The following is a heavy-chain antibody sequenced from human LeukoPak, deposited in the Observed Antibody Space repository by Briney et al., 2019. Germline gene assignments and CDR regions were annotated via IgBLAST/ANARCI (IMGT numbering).Heavy chain of an antibody. CDR2: IDPSGGST. CDR1: GYTFTDYY. Sequence: ASVKVSCKTSGYTFTDYYIHWVRQAPGQGLEWMGIIDPSGGSTSYAQKFQGRVTMTRDMSTSTVYMELSSLRSEDTAVYYCARGPNYGGNSYYFDYWGQGTLVTVSS. J-gene: IGHJ4*02. D-gene: IGHD4-23*01. V-gene: IGHV1-46*01. CDR3: ARGPNYGGNSYYFDY.